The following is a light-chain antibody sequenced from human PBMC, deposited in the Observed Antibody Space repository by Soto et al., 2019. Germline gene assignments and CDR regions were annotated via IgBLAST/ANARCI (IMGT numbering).Light chain of an antibody. V-gene: IGKV3-11*01. CDR1: QSVRSY. Sequence: DIVMTQSPATLSLSPGERATLSCRASQSVRSYLAWYQQKPGQAPRLLIYDASNRETGIPARFSGSGSGTEFTLTISSLEPEDFAVDYCQQRSNWTPTFGQGTKVDIK. J-gene: IGKJ1*01. CDR2: DAS. CDR3: QQRSNWTPT.